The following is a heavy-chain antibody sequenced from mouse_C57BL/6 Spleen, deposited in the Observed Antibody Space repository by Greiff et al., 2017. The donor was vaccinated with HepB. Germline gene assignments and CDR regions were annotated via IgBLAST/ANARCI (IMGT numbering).Heavy chain of an antibody. CDR2: IHPNSGST. V-gene: IGHV1-64*01. CDR3: ARSGPYFDY. J-gene: IGHJ2*01. CDR1: GYTFISYW. Sequence: QVQLKQPGAELVKPGASVKLSCKASGYTFISYWMHWVKQRPGQGLEWIGMIHPNSGSTNYNEKFKSKATLTVDKSSSTAYMQLSSLTSEDSAVYYCARSGPYFDYWGQGTTLTVSS. D-gene: IGHD3-1*01.